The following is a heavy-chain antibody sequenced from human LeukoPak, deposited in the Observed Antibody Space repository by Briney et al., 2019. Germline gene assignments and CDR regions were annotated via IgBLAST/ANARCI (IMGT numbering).Heavy chain of an antibody. CDR3: ARKGVGTTTFYYCGMDV. Sequence: SETLSLTCSVSGGSISSYYWSWIRQPPGKGLEWIGYIYYSGSTNYNPSLKSRVTISVDTSKNQFSLKLSSVTAADTAVYYCARKGVGTTTFYYCGMDVWGQGTTVTVSS. V-gene: IGHV4-59*01. CDR1: GGSISSYY. J-gene: IGHJ6*02. CDR2: IYYSGST. D-gene: IGHD1-26*01.